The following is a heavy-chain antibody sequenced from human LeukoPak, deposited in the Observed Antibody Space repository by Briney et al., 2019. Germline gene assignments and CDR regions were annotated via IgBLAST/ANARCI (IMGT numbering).Heavy chain of an antibody. D-gene: IGHD5-18*01. CDR1: GGSISTYY. J-gene: IGHJ4*02. Sequence: PSETLSLTCTVSGGSISTYYWSWIRQPPGKGLEWIGEINHSGSTNYNPSLKNQVTMSIDTSKNQFSLRLSSVTAADTAVYYCARGLEGYSYGYSEFDYWGQGALVTVSS. CDR3: ARGLEGYSYGYSEFDY. V-gene: IGHV4-34*01. CDR2: INHSGST.